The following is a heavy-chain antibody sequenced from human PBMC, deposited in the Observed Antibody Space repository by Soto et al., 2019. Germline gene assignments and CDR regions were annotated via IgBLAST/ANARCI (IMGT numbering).Heavy chain of an antibody. CDR3: VHDAKGGYIGYDRFDY. D-gene: IGHD5-12*01. CDR2: IYWNDDA. CDR1: GFSLSTSQVG. V-gene: IGHV2-5*01. J-gene: IGHJ4*02. Sequence: QITLKESGPTLMKPTQTLTLTCTFSGFSLSTSQVGVGWIRQPPGKALEWLALIYWNDDARYSPSLKFRLTITKDTSKNQVVLTMTNVDPVDTATYYCVHDAKGGYIGYDRFDYWGQGTLVTVSS.